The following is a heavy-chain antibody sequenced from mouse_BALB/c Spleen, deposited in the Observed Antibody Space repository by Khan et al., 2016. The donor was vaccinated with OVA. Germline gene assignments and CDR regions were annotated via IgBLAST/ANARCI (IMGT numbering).Heavy chain of an antibody. CDR3: ARGSTMRSWFAY. V-gene: IGHV1-85*01. Sequence: QVQLKESGAELVKPGASVKLSCKASGYTFTSYDINWVRQRPEQGLEWIGRIFPGDGSTKYNEKFKGKAPLTTDKSSSTAYMQLSRLTSEDSAVYFCARGSTMRSWFAYWGQGTLVTVSA. D-gene: IGHD2-4*01. CDR2: IFPGDGST. CDR1: GYTFTSYD. J-gene: IGHJ3*01.